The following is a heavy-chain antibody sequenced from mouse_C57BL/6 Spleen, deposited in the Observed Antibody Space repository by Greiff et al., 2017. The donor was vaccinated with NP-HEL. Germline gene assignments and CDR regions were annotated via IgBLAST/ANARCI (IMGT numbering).Heavy chain of an antibody. J-gene: IGHJ3*01. D-gene: IGHD2-4*01. V-gene: IGHV1-81*01. CDR2: IYPRSGNT. CDR3: ASYDYVFAY. CDR1: GYTFTSYG. Sequence: QVQLQQPGAELARPGASVKLSCKASGYTFTSYGISWVKQRTGQGLEWIGEIYPRSGNTYYNEKFKGKATLTADKSSSTAYMELRSLTSEDSAVYFCASYDYVFAYWGQGTLVTVSA.